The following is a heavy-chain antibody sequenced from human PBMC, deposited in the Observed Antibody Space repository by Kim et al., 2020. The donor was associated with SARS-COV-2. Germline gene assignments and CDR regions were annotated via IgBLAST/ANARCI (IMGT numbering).Heavy chain of an antibody. V-gene: IGHV4-30-2*01. Sequence: SETLSLTCAVSGGSISSGGYSWSWIRQPPGKGLEWIGYIYHSGSTYYNPSLKSRVTISVDRSKNQFSLKLSSVTAADTAVYYCARDAHPYCSGGSCYAFDIWGQGTMVTVSS. J-gene: IGHJ3*02. CDR1: GGSISSGGYS. CDR2: IYHSGST. CDR3: ARDAHPYCSGGSCYAFDI. D-gene: IGHD2-15*01.